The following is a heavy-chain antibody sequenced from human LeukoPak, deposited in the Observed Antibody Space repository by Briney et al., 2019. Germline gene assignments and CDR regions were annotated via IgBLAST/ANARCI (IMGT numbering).Heavy chain of an antibody. D-gene: IGHD3-10*01. CDR2: MNPTTGKT. CDR1: GYTFTNYE. V-gene: IGHV1-8*03. CDR3: ARVRGAGYYYYMDV. Sequence: GASVKVSCKASGYTFTNYEINWVRQATGQGLEWMGWMNPTTGKTGYAQKFQGRLTITRNTSISTAYMELSSLRSEDTAVYYCARVRGAGYYYYMDVWGKGTTVTVSS. J-gene: IGHJ6*03.